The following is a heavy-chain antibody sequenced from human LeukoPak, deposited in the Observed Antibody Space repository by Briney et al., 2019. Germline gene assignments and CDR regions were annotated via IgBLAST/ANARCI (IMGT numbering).Heavy chain of an antibody. CDR1: VYTLTRYG. J-gene: IGHJ4*02. D-gene: IGHD3-22*01. CDR2: ISAYNGNT. Sequence: ASVKVSCKASVYTLTRYGIRWVGHAPGQGLEWMGWISAYNGNTNYAQKLQGRVTMTTDTSTSTAYMELRSLRSDDTAVYYSERKDKGWKYYYDSSGSLDYWGQGTLVTVSS. V-gene: IGHV1-18*01. CDR3: ERKDKGWKYYYDSSGSLDY.